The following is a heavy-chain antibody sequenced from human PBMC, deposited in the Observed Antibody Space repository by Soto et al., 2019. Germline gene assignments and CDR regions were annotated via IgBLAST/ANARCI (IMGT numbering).Heavy chain of an antibody. D-gene: IGHD2-2*01. CDR1: GCTFSSYA. Sequence: SVKVSCKSSGCTFSSYAISWVRQAPGQGLEWMGGIIPIFGTANYAQKFQGRVTITADESTSTAYMELSSLRSEDTAVYYCASTSSYCSSTSCYANPLYYFDYWGQGTLVTVSS. CDR3: ASTSSYCSSTSCYANPLYYFDY. J-gene: IGHJ4*02. CDR2: IIPIFGTA. V-gene: IGHV1-69*13.